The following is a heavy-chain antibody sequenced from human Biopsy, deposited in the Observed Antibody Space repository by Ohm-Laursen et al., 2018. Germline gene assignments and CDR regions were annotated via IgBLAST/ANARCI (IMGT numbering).Heavy chain of an antibody. D-gene: IGHD3-3*01. CDR2: VYNGGIT. V-gene: IGHV4-59*01. CDR1: GGSIISYY. CDR3: ARTPRDSFWSGSYKRGLWFDP. J-gene: IGHJ5*02. Sequence: GTLSLTCSVSGGSIISYYWTWIRQPPGKGLEWIGHVYNGGITNYNPSLKSRVTISKDTSKNQFSLQVNSVTAADTAVHYCARTPRDSFWSGSYKRGLWFDPWGQGTLVIVSS.